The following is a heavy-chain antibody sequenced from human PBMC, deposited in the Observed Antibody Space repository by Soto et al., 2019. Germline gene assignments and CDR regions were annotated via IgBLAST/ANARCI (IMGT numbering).Heavy chain of an antibody. D-gene: IGHD6-13*01. Sequence: QVQLVQSGAEVKKPGASVKRSCKSSEYTFTDYYIHWVRPAPGHGLEWMGLINPSGGSTSYPQKCQGRVPLTRDTSTSTVYMELSSLRSEDTAVYYCANAAYSTSWYDFWGQGTLVTVSS. CDR3: ANAAYSTSWYDF. J-gene: IGHJ5*01. CDR1: EYTFTDYY. CDR2: INPSGGST. V-gene: IGHV1-46*01.